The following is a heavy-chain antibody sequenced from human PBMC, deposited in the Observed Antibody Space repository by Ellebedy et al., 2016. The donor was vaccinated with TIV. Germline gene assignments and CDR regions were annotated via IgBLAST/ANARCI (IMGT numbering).Heavy chain of an antibody. CDR3: ARDLGWLFYYYYGMDV. J-gene: IGHJ6*02. D-gene: IGHD6-19*01. CDR1: GGSISSSSYY. CDR2: IYYSGST. V-gene: IGHV4-39*07. Sequence: SETLSLXXTVSGGSISSSSYYWGWIRQPPGKGLEWIGSIYYSGSTYYNPSLKSRVTISVDTSKNQFSLKLSSVTAADTAVYYCARDLGWLFYYYYGMDVWGQGTTVTVSS.